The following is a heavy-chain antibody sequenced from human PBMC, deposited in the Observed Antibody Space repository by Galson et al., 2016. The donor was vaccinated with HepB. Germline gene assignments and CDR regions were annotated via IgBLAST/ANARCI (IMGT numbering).Heavy chain of an antibody. Sequence: SLRLSCAASGFTLTNYGMHWVRQAPGKGLVWVSRINRDESSTSYADYVKGRFTISRDNAKNTLYLQMNSLRAEDTAVYYCAKPNTAGPSSYFDCWGQGTVVTVSS. V-gene: IGHV3-74*01. J-gene: IGHJ4*03. CDR3: AKPNTAGPSSYFDC. CDR2: INRDESST. D-gene: IGHD5-18*01. CDR1: GFTLTNYG.